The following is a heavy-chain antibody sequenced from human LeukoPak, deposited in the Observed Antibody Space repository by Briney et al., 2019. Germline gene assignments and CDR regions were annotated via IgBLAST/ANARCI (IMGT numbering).Heavy chain of an antibody. V-gene: IGHV5-51*01. Sequence: GASLKISCKGSGSSFTSYWIAWVRPMPGKGLEWMGIIYPGDSDTRYSPSFQGQVTVSVDKSISTAYLQWSSLRASDTGMYYCARDRASGGNSLDAFDIWGLGTMVTVSS. CDR1: GSSFTSYW. J-gene: IGHJ3*02. CDR3: ARDRASGGNSLDAFDI. D-gene: IGHD4-23*01. CDR2: IYPGDSDT.